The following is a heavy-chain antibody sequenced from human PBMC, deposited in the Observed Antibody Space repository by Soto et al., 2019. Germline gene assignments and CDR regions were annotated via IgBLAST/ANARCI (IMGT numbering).Heavy chain of an antibody. CDR3: AKANPVYGSTWFFFDY. V-gene: IGHV3-23*01. J-gene: IGHJ4*02. CDR2: LNAGGGVT. Sequence: EVQLLESGGGVVKPGGSLRLSCAASGFTFGRYAMRWVRQAPGKGLEWVSGLNAGGGVTDYADSVKGRFTVSRDNSKNTLYLQMSNLRVEDTAVYYCAKANPVYGSTWFFFDYWGQGTLVTVSS. CDR1: GFTFGRYA. D-gene: IGHD6-19*01.